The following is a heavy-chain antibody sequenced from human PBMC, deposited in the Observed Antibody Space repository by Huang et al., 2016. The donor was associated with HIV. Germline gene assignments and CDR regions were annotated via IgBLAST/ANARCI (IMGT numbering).Heavy chain of an antibody. CDR2: MNPNSGNT. D-gene: IGHD6-6*01. J-gene: IGHJ4*02. Sequence: QVHLVQSGAEVRVPGASVKVSCEASGYSFASYDINWGRQATGQGLEWRGGMNPNSGNTGYAQKFQGRVTMTRNTSISTAYMELSSLRSEDTAKYFCVRGWYIAALPYFDYWGQGTLVTVSS. V-gene: IGHV1-8*01. CDR3: VRGWYIAALPYFDY. CDR1: GYSFASYD.